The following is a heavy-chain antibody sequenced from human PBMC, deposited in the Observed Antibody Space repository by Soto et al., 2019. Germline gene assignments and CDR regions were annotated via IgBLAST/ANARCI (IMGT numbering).Heavy chain of an antibody. CDR1: GFTFTSSA. CDR3: AAVLQATIFGVVAPMDV. V-gene: IGHV1-58*02. Sequence: SVKVSCKASGFTFTSSAMQWVRQARGQRLEWIGWIVVGSGNTNYAQKFQERVTITRDMSTSTAYMELSSLRSEDTAVYYCAAVLQATIFGVVAPMDVWGKGTTVTVSS. CDR2: IVVGSGNT. D-gene: IGHD3-3*01. J-gene: IGHJ6*03.